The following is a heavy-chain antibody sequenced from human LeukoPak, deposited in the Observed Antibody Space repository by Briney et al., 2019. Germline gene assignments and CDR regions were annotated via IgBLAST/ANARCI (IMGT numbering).Heavy chain of an antibody. Sequence: GGSLRLSCAASGFTFSSYSMNWVRQAPGKGLEWVSYISSSSSTIYYADSVKGRFTISRDNAKNSLYLQMNSLRAEDTAVYYCARSQVYCSGGSCHEKIFDYWGQGTLVTVSS. D-gene: IGHD2-15*01. CDR3: ARSQVYCSGGSCHEKIFDY. J-gene: IGHJ4*02. CDR1: GFTFSSYS. CDR2: ISSSSSTI. V-gene: IGHV3-48*01.